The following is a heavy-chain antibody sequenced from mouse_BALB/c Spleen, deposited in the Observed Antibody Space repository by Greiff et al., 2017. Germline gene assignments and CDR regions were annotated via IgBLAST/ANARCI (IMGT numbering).Heavy chain of an antibody. CDR1: GYSITSDYA. Sequence: EVQLQESGPGLVKPSQSLSLTCTVTGYSITSDYAWNWIRQFPGNKLEWMGYISYSGSTSYNPSLKSRISITRDTSKNQFFLQLNSVTTEDTATYYCARTTTVLFDYWGQGTTLTVSS. CDR2: ISYSGST. CDR3: ARTTTVLFDY. V-gene: IGHV3-2*02. D-gene: IGHD1-1*01. J-gene: IGHJ2*01.